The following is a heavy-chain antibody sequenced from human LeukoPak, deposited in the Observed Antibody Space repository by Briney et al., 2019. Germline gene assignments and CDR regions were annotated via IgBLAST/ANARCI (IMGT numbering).Heavy chain of an antibody. V-gene: IGHV3-21*01. D-gene: IGHD2-2*01. CDR2: ISSSSSYI. CDR3: AREASTTISTSYND. J-gene: IGHJ4*02. CDR1: GFTFSSYS. Sequence: GGSLRLSCAASGFTFSSYSMNWVRQAPGKGLEWVSSISSSSSYIYYADSVKGRFTISRDNAKNSLYLQMNSLRAEDTAVYYCAREASTTISTSYNDWGQGTLVTVSS.